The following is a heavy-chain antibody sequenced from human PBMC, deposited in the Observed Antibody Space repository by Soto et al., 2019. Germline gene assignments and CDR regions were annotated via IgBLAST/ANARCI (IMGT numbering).Heavy chain of an antibody. D-gene: IGHD2-2*01. CDR3: ARDPLTRYCSGPSCYSGYAFDI. CDR1: GYTFTSFG. Sequence: QVQLVQSGAEVKKPGASVKVSCKASGYTFTSFGISWVRQAPRQGLEWMGWISAYNGNTNYAQKFQGRVTITTDTSTSTAFMELRSLRSDDTAVYYCARDPLTRYCSGPSCYSGYAFDIWGQGTMVTVS. V-gene: IGHV1-18*01. J-gene: IGHJ3*02. CDR2: ISAYNGNT.